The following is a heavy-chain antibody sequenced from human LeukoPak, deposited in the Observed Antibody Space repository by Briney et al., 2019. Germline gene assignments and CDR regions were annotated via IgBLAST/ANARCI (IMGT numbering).Heavy chain of an antibody. CDR3: ARGGGVATIRDYYYYYMDV. CDR1: GGSISSRPYY. CDR2: IYYSGAS. D-gene: IGHD5-12*01. J-gene: IGHJ6*03. V-gene: IGHV4-39*07. Sequence: SETLSLTCIVSGGSISSRPYYWGWIRQSPGKGLEWIGTIYYSGASTYNPSLMSRVTISVDTSKNQFSLKLSSVTAADTAVYYCARGGGVATIRDYYYYYMDVWGKGTTVTISS.